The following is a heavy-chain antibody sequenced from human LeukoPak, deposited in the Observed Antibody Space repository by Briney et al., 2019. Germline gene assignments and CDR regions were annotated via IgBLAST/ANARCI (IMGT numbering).Heavy chain of an antibody. J-gene: IGHJ4*02. CDR1: GFTLDSYW. D-gene: IGHD6-19*01. CDR2: INADGRNT. V-gene: IGHV3-74*01. CDR3: ARGSSSGWPDYFDY. Sequence: GGSLRLSCAATGFTLDSYWMHWVRLAPRKGLEWVSRINADGRNTPYADSVKGRFTISRDNAKNTLYLQMSSLRAEDTAVYYCARGSSSGWPDYFDYWGRGTLVAVSS.